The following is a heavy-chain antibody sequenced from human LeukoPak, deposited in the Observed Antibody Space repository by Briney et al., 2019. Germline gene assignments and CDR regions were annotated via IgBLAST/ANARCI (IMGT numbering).Heavy chain of an antibody. J-gene: IGHJ4*02. CDR1: GYTFTSYG. CDR3: ARDVAYYYGSGSYSDY. D-gene: IGHD3-10*01. V-gene: IGHV1-8*03. Sequence: ASVKVSCKASGYTFTSYGISWVRQAPGQGLEWMGWMNPNSGNTGYAQKFQGRVTITADKSTSTAYMELSSLRSEDTAVYYCARDVAYYYGSGSYSDYWGQGTLVTVSS. CDR2: MNPNSGNT.